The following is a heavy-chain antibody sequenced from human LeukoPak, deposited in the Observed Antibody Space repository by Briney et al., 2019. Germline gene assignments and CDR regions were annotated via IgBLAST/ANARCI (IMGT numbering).Heavy chain of an antibody. CDR1: GYSFTSYW. Sequence: GESLKISCKGSGYSFTSYWIGWVRQRPGKGLEWMGIIYPGDSDTRYSPSFEGQVTISADKSISTAYLQWSSLKASDTAMYYCARPEGSSWTTFDYWGQGTLVTVSS. V-gene: IGHV5-51*01. D-gene: IGHD6-13*01. J-gene: IGHJ4*02. CDR3: ARPEGSSWTTFDY. CDR2: IYPGDSDT.